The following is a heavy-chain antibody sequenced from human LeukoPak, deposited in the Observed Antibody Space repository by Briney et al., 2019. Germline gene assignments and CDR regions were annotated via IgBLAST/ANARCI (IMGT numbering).Heavy chain of an antibody. V-gene: IGHV3-30*02. D-gene: IGHD2-2*01. CDR3: ANEVRYCSSTSCSFFIAEYFQH. CDR1: GFTFSSYG. CDR2: IRYDGSNK. Sequence: PGGSLRLSCAASGFTFSSYGMHWVRQAPGKGLEWVAFIRYDGSNKYYADSVKGRFTISRDNSKNTLCLQMNSLRAEDTAVYYCANEVRYCSSTSCSFFIAEYFQHWGQGTLVTVSS. J-gene: IGHJ1*01.